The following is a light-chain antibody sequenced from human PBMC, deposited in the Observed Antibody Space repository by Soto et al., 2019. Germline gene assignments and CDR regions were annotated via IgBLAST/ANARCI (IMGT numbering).Light chain of an antibody. Sequence: QAVVTQPPSASGTPGQRVTISCSGSSSNIGSNYVFWYQHLPGTAPKILIYRNNQRPSGVPDRFSGSKSGTSASLAISGLRSEDETDYYCAAWDDSLSGVVFGGGTKLTVL. CDR2: RNN. CDR1: SSNIGSNY. V-gene: IGLV1-47*01. CDR3: AAWDDSLSGVV. J-gene: IGLJ2*01.